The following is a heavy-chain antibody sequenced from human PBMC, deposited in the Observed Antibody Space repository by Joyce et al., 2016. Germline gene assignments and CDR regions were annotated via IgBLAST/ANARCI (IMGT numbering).Heavy chain of an antibody. V-gene: IGHV1-69*06. CDR1: GGTRSGYA. CDR3: VRVRQSGNINDY. Sequence: QMQLVQSGAEVKKPGSSVKVSCRAFGGTRSGYAISWVRQAPGQGLEWMGGITPIFATAKYAQKFQTRLTITADKSTNTAYMELSSLRSEDTAIYYCVRVRQSGNINDYWGPGTQVTVSS. CDR2: ITPIFATA. J-gene: IGHJ4*02.